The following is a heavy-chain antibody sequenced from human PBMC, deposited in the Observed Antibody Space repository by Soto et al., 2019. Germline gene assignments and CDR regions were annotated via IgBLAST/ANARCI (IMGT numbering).Heavy chain of an antibody. Sequence: SETLSLTCSVYGGSFSGYYWSWIRQPPGKGLEWIGEINHSGSTNYNPSLKSRVTISVDTSKNQFSLKLSSVTAADTAVYSCASAPSYYYYGMDVWGQGTTVSVSS. CDR1: GGSFSGYY. J-gene: IGHJ6*02. CDR3: ASAPSYYYYGMDV. CDR2: INHSGST. V-gene: IGHV4-34*01.